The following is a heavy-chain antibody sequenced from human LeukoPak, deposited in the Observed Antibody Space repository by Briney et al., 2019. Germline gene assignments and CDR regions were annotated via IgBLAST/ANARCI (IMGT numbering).Heavy chain of an antibody. J-gene: IGHJ3*01. CDR3: ARLLDNDISGDPDTFDV. CDR2: VSYTGRT. D-gene: IGHD3-22*01. Sequence: PLETLSLTCTLSGVSLSGHYWSCLRRPPGERLEWIVYVSYTGRTKYNPSLQSRVTISIDTSKSQFSLKLTSVTSADTAVYSCARLLDNDISGDPDTFDVWGQGTTVIVSS. V-gene: IGHV4-59*11. CDR1: GVSLSGHY.